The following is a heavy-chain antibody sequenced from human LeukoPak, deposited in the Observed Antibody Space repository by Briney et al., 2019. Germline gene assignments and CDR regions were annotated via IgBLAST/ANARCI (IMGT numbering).Heavy chain of an antibody. J-gene: IGHJ5*02. CDR3: SRVRFDT. CDR1: GFRFSTYE. D-gene: IGHD3-3*01. Sequence: GGSLRLSCAPSGFRFSTYEMKWARHAPGEGREWVSYIRSSGSSIFYADSVKGRLTISRDNAKNSLYLQKSSLRAEDTAGYYCSRVRFDTWGQGTLVTVSS. CDR2: IRSSGSSI. V-gene: IGHV3-48*03.